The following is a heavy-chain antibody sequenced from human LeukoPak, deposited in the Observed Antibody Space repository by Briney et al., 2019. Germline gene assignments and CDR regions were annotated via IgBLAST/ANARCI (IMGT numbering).Heavy chain of an antibody. V-gene: IGHV3-7*01. J-gene: IGHJ6*04. CDR2: IKQDGSEK. Sequence: GGSLRLSCAASGFTFSSYWMSWVRQAPRKGLEWVANIKQDGSEKYYVDSVKGRFTISRDNAKNSLYLQMNSLRAEDTAVYYCASWLCSGGSCPRVGDVWGKGTTATVSS. CDR1: GFTFSSYW. D-gene: IGHD2-15*01. CDR3: ASWLCSGGSCPRVGDV.